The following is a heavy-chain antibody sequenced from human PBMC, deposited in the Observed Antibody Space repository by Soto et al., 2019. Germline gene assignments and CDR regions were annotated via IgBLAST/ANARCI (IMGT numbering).Heavy chain of an antibody. V-gene: IGHV3-21*01. Sequence: EVQLVESGGGLVKPGGSLRLSCAASGFTFSTYSMNWVRQAPGKGLEWISSISFSSSYRYYADSVKGRFTISRDNAKNSLYLQMNRLRAEDTAVYSCTRIALAGGNWGQGTLVTVSS. CDR1: GFTFSTYS. CDR3: TRIALAGGN. CDR2: ISFSSSYR. J-gene: IGHJ4*02. D-gene: IGHD6-19*01.